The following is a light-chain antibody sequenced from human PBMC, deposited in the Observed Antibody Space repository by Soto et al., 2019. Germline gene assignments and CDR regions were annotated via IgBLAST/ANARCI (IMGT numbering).Light chain of an antibody. V-gene: IGLV1-44*01. CDR3: ASWDVSLNAWV. Sequence: QAVLTQPPSASGTPGQRVTISCSGSSSNIGSNAVNWYQQLPVTAPKLLIYTFAQRPSGVPDRFSGSKSGTSASLAISGLQSEDDADYYCASWDVSLNAWVFGGGTKLTVL. CDR2: TFA. CDR1: SSNIGSNA. J-gene: IGLJ3*02.